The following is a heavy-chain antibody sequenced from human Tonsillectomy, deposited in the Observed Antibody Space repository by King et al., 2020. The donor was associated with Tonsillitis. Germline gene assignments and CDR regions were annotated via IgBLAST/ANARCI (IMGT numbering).Heavy chain of an antibody. CDR2: IYSIGST. CDR3: ARAFHTYFDY. CDR1: GFTVSSNY. V-gene: IGHV3-53*01. D-gene: IGHD3-16*01. Sequence: VQLVESGGGLIQPGGSLRLSCAASGFTVSSNYMSWVRQAPGKGLEWVSVIYSIGSTYYAGSVKGRFTISRDNSKNTLYLKMNSLRAEDTAVYYCARAFHTYFDYWGQGTLVTVSS. J-gene: IGHJ4*02.